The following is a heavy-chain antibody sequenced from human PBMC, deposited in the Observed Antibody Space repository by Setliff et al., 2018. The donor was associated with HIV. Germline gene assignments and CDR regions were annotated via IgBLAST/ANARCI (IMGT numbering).Heavy chain of an antibody. D-gene: IGHD5-18*01. CDR1: NGSFSGYY. J-gene: IGHJ4*02. CDR2: INHSGST. Sequence: SETLSLTCAVYNGSFSGYYWTWIRQPPGKGLEWIGEINHSGSTNYSPSLKSRVTISVDASRNQFSLRLSSVTAADTAVYYCAAWGPRYSYAPYFFDSWGKGTMVTVSS. V-gene: IGHV4-34*01. CDR3: AAWGPRYSYAPYFFDS.